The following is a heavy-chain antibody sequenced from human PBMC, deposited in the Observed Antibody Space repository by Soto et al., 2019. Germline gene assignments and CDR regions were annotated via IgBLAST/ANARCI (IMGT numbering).Heavy chain of an antibody. CDR3: ASTVTTTYYYYYMDV. D-gene: IGHD4-17*01. CDR1: GFTFSSYS. J-gene: IGHJ6*03. Sequence: GGSLRLSCAASGFTFSSYSMNWVRQAPGKGLEWVSYISSSSTIYYADSVKGRFTISRDNAKNSLYLQMNSLRAEDTAVYYRASTVTTTYYYYYMDVWGKGTTVTVSS. V-gene: IGHV3-48*01. CDR2: ISSSSTI.